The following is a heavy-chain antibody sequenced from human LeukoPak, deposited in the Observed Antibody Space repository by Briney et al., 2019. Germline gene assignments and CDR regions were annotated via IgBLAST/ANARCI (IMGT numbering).Heavy chain of an antibody. CDR1: GGSISSYY. V-gene: IGHV4-59*01. J-gene: IGHJ4*02. D-gene: IGHD3-9*01. CDR3: ARAPLRYFDLRLDY. CDR2: IYYSGST. Sequence: SETLSLTCTVSGGSISSYYWSWIRQPPGEGLEWIGYIYYSGSTNYNPSLKSRVTISVDTSKNQFSLKLSSVTAADTAVYYCARAPLRYFDLRLDYWGQGTLVTVSS.